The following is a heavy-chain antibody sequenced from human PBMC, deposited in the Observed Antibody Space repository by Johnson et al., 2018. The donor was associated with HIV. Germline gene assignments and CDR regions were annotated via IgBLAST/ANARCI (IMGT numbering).Heavy chain of an antibody. D-gene: IGHD2-15*01. J-gene: IGHJ3*02. CDR3: AKSGGHCIGGMCYDAFDI. Sequence: QVLLVESGGGVVQPGRSLRLSCASSGFTFSNYAMHWVRQAPGKGREWVAYIRYVGSTQSYADSGKARFSISRDNSKNTLYMEINSLRAEDTALYYCAKSGGHCIGGMCYDAFDIWGQGTMVTVSS. V-gene: IGHV3-30*02. CDR1: GFTFSNYA. CDR2: IRYVGSTQ.